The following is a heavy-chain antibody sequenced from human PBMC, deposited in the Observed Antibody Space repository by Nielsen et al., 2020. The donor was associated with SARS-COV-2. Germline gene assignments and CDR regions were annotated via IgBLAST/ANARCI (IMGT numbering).Heavy chain of an antibody. CDR1: GYTFNTYG. Sequence: ASVKVSCKASGYTFNTYGINWVRQAPGLGLEWMGWISGYNGNTNYAQKFQGRVTMTTDTSTSTVYMELRSLRFDDTAFYYCARGGRVIGAPGPTYSWGQGTLVTVSS. J-gene: IGHJ4*02. V-gene: IGHV1-18*04. CDR3: ARGGRVIGAPGPTYS. D-gene: IGHD2/OR15-2a*01. CDR2: ISGYNGNT.